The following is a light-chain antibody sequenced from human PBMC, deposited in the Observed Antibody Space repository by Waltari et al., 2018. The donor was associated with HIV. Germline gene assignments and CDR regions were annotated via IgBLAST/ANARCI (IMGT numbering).Light chain of an antibody. J-gene: IGKJ3*01. CDR3: QQYNNFPAT. CDR1: QSINAW. Sequence: DIQMTQSPSTLSASVGDRVIITCRASQSINAWLAWYQQIPGKAPRLLIYKASNLQSGVPSRFSGSGSGTEFTLTISSLQPDDFATYYCQQYNNFPATFGPGTK. CDR2: KAS. V-gene: IGKV1-5*03.